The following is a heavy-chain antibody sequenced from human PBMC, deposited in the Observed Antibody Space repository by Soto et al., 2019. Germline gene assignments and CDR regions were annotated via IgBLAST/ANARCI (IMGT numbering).Heavy chain of an antibody. V-gene: IGHV4-38-2*01. Sequence: PSETLSLTCALSSYSFGSGYWAWLRQSPGKGLEWFGTISQNGDSFYNPSLRSRVAMSIDASRNQFSLELTAVTAADTALYHCARAPGDLVYYFDYWGQGTLVTVSS. CDR3: ARAPGDLVYYFDY. CDR2: ISQNGDS. CDR1: SYSFGSGY. J-gene: IGHJ4*02. D-gene: IGHD7-27*01.